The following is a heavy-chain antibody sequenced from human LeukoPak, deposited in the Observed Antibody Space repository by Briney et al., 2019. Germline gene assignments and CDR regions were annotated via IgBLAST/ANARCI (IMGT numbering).Heavy chain of an antibody. CDR2: INHSGST. CDR1: GGSFSGYY. CDR3: ARPLYYYDSSGYYV. Sequence: KPSETLSLTCAVYGGSFSGYYWSWIRQPPGKGLEWIGEINHSGSTNYNPSLKSRVTISVDTSKNQFSLKLSSVTAADTAVYYCARPLYYYDSSGYYVWGQGTLVTVSS. D-gene: IGHD3-22*01. V-gene: IGHV4-34*01. J-gene: IGHJ4*02.